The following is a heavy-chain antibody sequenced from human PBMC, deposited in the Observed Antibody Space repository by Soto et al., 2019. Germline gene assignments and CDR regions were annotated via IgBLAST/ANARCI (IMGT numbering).Heavy chain of an antibody. D-gene: IGHD3-22*01. CDR1: GFTFSSYA. CDR3: ESGDYYDSSGYYYYYYGMDV. V-gene: IGHV3-23*01. J-gene: IGHJ6*02. Sequence: GGSLRLSCAASGFTFSSYAMSWVRQAPGKGLEWVSAISGSGGSTYYADSVKGRFTISRDNSKNTLHLQMNSLRAEDTAVYYCESGDYYDSSGYYYYYYGMDVWGQGTTVTVSS. CDR2: ISGSGGST.